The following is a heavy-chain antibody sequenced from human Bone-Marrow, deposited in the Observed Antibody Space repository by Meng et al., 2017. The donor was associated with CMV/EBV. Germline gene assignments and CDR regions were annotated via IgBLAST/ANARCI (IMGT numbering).Heavy chain of an antibody. V-gene: IGHV3-74*01. D-gene: IGHD2-2*01. J-gene: IGHJ6*02. Sequence: GESLKISCAASGFTFSSYWMHWVRQAPGKGLVWVSRINSDGSSTSYADSVKGRFTISRDNAKNTLYLQMNSLRAEDTAVYYCARDVVNGVVPAATPTGGPRYYYGMDVWGQGTTVTVSS. CDR1: GFTFSSYW. CDR2: INSDGSST. CDR3: ARDVVNGVVPAATPTGGPRYYYGMDV.